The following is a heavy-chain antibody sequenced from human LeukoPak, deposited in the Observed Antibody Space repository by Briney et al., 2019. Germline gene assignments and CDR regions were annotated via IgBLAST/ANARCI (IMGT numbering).Heavy chain of an antibody. D-gene: IGHD6-13*01. Sequence: KSSETLSLTCTVSGGSISSYYWSWIRQPPGKGLEWIGYIYYSGSTNYNPSLKSRVTMSVDTSKNQFSLKLSSVTAADTAVYYCARDSSSPGDYFDYWGQGTLVTVSS. V-gene: IGHV4-59*12. CDR1: GGSISSYY. CDR3: ARDSSSPGDYFDY. CDR2: IYYSGST. J-gene: IGHJ4*02.